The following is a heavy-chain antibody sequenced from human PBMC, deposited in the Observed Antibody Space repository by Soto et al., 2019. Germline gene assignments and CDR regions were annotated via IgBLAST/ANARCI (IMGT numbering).Heavy chain of an antibody. CDR3: AKELDVDTPMAFDS. CDR1: GFTFSSYE. Sequence: GRYLRLSCAAPGFTFSSYEMSWFRQAPGRGLEWVSAISNTGDTTYYADSLRGRFTVSRDNSMNTLYLRVYNLRAEDSAVYYCAKELDVDTPMAFDSWGPGTLVGVSS. J-gene: IGHJ4*02. V-gene: IGHV3-23*01. D-gene: IGHD5-18*01. CDR2: ISNTGDTT.